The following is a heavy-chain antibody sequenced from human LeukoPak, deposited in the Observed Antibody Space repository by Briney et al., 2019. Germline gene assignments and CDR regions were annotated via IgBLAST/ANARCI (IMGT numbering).Heavy chain of an antibody. D-gene: IGHD1-26*01. CDR1: GVSISSTNSY. V-gene: IGHV4-39*07. Sequence: EPSETLSLTCTVSGVSISSTNSYWGWIRQSPRTGLEWIGNIYSSGSTYYHPSLKSRVTISIDTSENQFSLKLTSVTAADTAVYYCARKREGATTGIDYWGQGTLVTVSS. J-gene: IGHJ4*02. CDR2: IYSSGST. CDR3: ARKREGATTGIDY.